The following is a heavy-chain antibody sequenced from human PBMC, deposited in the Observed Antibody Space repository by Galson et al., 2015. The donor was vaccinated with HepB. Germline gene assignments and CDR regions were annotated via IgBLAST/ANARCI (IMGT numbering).Heavy chain of an antibody. J-gene: IGHJ4*02. CDR3: ARVGYDFWSVHHDYYFDY. V-gene: IGHV3-33*01. CDR2: IWYDGSNK. D-gene: IGHD3-3*01. Sequence: SLRLSCAASGFTFSSYGMHWVRQAPGKGLEWVAVIWYDGSNKYYADSVKGRFTISRDNSKNTLYLQMNSLRAEDTAVYYCARVGYDFWSVHHDYYFDYWGQGTLVTVSS. CDR1: GFTFSSYG.